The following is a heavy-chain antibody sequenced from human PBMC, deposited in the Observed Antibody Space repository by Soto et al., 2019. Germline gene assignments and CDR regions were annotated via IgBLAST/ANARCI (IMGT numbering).Heavy chain of an antibody. J-gene: IGHJ5*02. CDR3: AGGLQDPNWFDP. Sequence: SETLSLTCAVSGGSISSGGYSWSWIRQPPGKGLEWIGYIYHSGSTYYNPSLKSRVTISVDRSKNQFSLKLSSVTAADTAVYYCAGGLQDPNWFDPWGQGTLVTVSS. D-gene: IGHD4-4*01. V-gene: IGHV4-30-2*01. CDR1: GGSISSGGYS. CDR2: IYHSGST.